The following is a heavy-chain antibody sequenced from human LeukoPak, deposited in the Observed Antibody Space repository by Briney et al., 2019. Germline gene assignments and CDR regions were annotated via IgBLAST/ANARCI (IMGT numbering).Heavy chain of an antibody. V-gene: IGHV4-39*02. J-gene: IGHJ4*02. CDR2: IYYSGST. Sequence: SETLSLTCSVSGGSISSSSYYWGWIRQPPGKGLEWIGSIYYSGSTYYNPSLKSRVTISVDTSKNQFSLKLSSVTAADTAVYYCAKDRAFFPYWGQGTLVTVSS. CDR1: GGSISSSSYY. CDR3: AKDRAFFPY. D-gene: IGHD3-3*01.